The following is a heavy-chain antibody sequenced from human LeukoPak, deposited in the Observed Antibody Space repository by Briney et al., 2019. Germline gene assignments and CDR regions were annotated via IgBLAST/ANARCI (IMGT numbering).Heavy chain of an antibody. CDR3: AKKVRGPSHPLDF. Sequence: ASVKVSFKASGYTFTGYAIRWVRQAPGQGLEWMGWINPEKRDTGYAHKFQGRVTMTSDTSISTAYMELSSLRSDDTAVYYCAKKVRGPSHPLDFWGQGTLVTVSS. CDR2: INPEKRDT. J-gene: IGHJ4*02. D-gene: IGHD5-12*01. V-gene: IGHV1-2*02. CDR1: GYTFTGYA.